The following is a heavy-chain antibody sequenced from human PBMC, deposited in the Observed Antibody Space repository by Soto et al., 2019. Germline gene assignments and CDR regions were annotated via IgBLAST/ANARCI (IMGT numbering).Heavy chain of an antibody. CDR3: ARRRPTGYYNY. CDR2: ISSSSSDT. D-gene: IGHD3-9*01. Sequence: QVQLVESGGDLVKPGGSLRLSCAASGFAFSDYYMSWIRQAPRKGLEWVSSISSSSSDTNYAQSVKGRFTISRDNAKNSLHLQMNSLRAEHTAVYYCARRRPTGYYNYWGQGTLVTVSA. J-gene: IGHJ4*02. V-gene: IGHV3-11*05. CDR1: GFAFSDYY.